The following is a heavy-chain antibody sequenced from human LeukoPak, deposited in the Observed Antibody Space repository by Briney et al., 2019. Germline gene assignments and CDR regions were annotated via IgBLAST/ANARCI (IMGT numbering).Heavy chain of an antibody. V-gene: IGHV1-69*02. D-gene: IGHD3-22*01. CDR2: IIPILGIP. CDR3: AGHTYFDSRGFSSYGSDF. Sequence: SVKVSCKASGGSLNTHPISWVRQAPGQGLEWMGRIIPILGIPNYAQKFQGRVTLTADKSTSTTYMELSSLKSDDTAVYYCAGHTYFDSRGFSSYGSDFWGQGTLVTVSS. CDR1: GGSLNTHP. J-gene: IGHJ4*02.